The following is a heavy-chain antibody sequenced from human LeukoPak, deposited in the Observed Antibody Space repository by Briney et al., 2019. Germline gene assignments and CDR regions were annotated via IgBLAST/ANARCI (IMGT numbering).Heavy chain of an antibody. D-gene: IGHD5-24*01. J-gene: IGHJ4*02. Sequence: SETLSLTCTVSGGSISSSSYYWGWIRQPPGKGLEWIGSIYYSGSTYYNPSLKSRVTISVDTSKNQFSLKLSSVTAADTAVYYCARGVGKSEAERGRWLTHWGQGTLVTVSS. CDR2: IYYSGST. CDR3: ARGVGKSEAERGRWLTH. CDR1: GGSISSSSYY. V-gene: IGHV4-39*07.